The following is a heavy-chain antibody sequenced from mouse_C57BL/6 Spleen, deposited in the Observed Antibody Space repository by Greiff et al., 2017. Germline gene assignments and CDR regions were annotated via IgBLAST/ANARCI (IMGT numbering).Heavy chain of an antibody. CDR3: GGVTGVAD. V-gene: IGHV1-7*01. Sequence: QVQLKESGAELAKPGASVKLSCKASGYTFTSYWLNWVKQRPGQGLEWIGYINPSSGYTKYNQKFKDKATLTADKSYSTAYMQLSSLAYADAAVYDRGGVTGVADGGQGTTRTVSA. J-gene: IGHJ2*01. D-gene: IGHD4-1*01. CDR1: GYTFTSYW. CDR2: INPSSGYT.